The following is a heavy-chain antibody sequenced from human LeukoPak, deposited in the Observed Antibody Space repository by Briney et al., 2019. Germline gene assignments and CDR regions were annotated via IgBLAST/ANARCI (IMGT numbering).Heavy chain of an antibody. D-gene: IGHD3-9*01. V-gene: IGHV3-49*04. CDR3: TRCFGYFDWLLFDY. CDR1: GFTFSSYA. Sequence: AGGSLRLSCAASGFTFSSYAMSWVRQAPGKGLEWVGFIRSKAYGGTTEYAASVKGRFTISRDDSKSIAYLQMNSLKTEDTAVYYCTRCFGYFDWLLFDYWGQGTLVTVSS. J-gene: IGHJ4*02. CDR2: IRSKAYGGTT.